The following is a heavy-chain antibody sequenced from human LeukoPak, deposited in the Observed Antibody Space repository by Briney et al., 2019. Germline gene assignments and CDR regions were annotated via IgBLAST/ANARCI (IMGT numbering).Heavy chain of an antibody. CDR3: ARHCRVGALVRFDP. Sequence: SETLSLTCAVYGGSFSGYYWSWIRQPPGKGLEWIGEINHSGSTNYNPSLKSRVTISVDTSKNQFSLKLSSVTAADTAVYYCARHCRVGALVRFDPWGQGTLVTVSS. D-gene: IGHD1-26*01. J-gene: IGHJ5*02. CDR2: INHSGST. CDR1: GGSFSGYY. V-gene: IGHV4-34*01.